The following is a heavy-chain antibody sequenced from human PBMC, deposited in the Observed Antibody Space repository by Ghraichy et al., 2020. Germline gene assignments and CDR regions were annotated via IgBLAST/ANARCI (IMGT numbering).Heavy chain of an antibody. Sequence: GESLNISCAASGFTFSSYSMNWVRQAPGKGLEWVSSISSSSYIYYADSVKGRFTISRDNAKNSLYLQMNSLRAEDTAVYYCARGRDYYDSSGSYYYYGLDVWGQGTTVTVSS. J-gene: IGHJ6*02. CDR1: GFTFSSYS. V-gene: IGHV3-21*01. CDR2: ISSSSYI. CDR3: ARGRDYYDSSGSYYYYGLDV. D-gene: IGHD3-22*01.